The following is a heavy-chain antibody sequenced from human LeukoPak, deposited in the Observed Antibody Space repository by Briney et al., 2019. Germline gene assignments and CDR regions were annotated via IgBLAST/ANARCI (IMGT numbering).Heavy chain of an antibody. J-gene: IGHJ5*02. CDR2: IYTSGST. CDR1: GGSISIYY. Sequence: SETLSLTCTVSGGSISIYYWSWIRQPPGKGLEWIGYIYTSGSTNYNPSLKSRVTISVDTSKNQFSLKLSSVTAADTAVYYCASHSSSSPWFDPWGQGTLVTVSS. D-gene: IGHD6-6*01. CDR3: ASHSSSSPWFDP. V-gene: IGHV4-4*09.